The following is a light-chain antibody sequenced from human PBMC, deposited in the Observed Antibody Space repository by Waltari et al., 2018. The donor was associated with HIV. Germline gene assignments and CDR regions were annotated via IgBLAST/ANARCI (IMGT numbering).Light chain of an antibody. CDR1: QNVLYSSKNKNY. Sequence: DIVMTQSPDSLAVSLGEGATRNSTTSQNVLYSSKNKNYLSWYQQKPGQPPKLLIYWASTRESGVPDRFSGSGSGTDFTLSISSLQAEDVAVYYCQQNYITPHTFGQGTKLEIK. CDR2: WAS. J-gene: IGKJ2*01. CDR3: QQNYITPHT. V-gene: IGKV4-1*01.